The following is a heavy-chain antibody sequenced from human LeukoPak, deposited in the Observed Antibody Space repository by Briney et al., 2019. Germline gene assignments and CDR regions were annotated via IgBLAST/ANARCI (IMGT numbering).Heavy chain of an antibody. Sequence: ASVKVSCKASGGTFSSYAISWVRQAPGQGLEWMGGIIPIFGTANYAQKFQGRVTITADGSTSTAYMELSSLRSDDTAVYYCARSNQNYLGIWFDPWGQGTLVTVSS. J-gene: IGHJ5*02. CDR1: GGTFSSYA. V-gene: IGHV1-69*01. CDR3: ARSNQNYLGIWFDP. D-gene: IGHD5-24*01. CDR2: IIPIFGTA.